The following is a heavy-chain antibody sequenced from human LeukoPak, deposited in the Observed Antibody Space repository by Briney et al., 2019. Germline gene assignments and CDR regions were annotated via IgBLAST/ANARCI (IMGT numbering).Heavy chain of an antibody. V-gene: IGHV3-21*01. CDR2: ISSSSSYI. D-gene: IGHD2-21*02. Sequence: GRSLRLSCAASGFTFSSYSMNWVRQAPGKGLEWVSSISSSSSYIYYADSVKGRFTISRDNAKNSLYLQMNSLRAEDTAVYYCAPAYCGGDCSAEGYFDYWGQGTLVTVSS. CDR1: GFTFSSYS. J-gene: IGHJ4*02. CDR3: APAYCGGDCSAEGYFDY.